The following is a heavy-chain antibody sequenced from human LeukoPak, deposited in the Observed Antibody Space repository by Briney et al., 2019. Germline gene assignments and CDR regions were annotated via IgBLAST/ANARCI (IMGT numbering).Heavy chain of an antibody. Sequence: ASETLSLTCTVSGGSISSYYWSWIRQPPGKGLEWIGYIYYSGSTNYNPSLKSRVTISVDTSKNQFSLKLSSVTAADTAVYYCARADYGGNSATLDYWGQGTPVTVSS. J-gene: IGHJ4*02. D-gene: IGHD4-23*01. V-gene: IGHV4-59*01. CDR2: IYYSGST. CDR1: GGSISSYY. CDR3: ARADYGGNSATLDY.